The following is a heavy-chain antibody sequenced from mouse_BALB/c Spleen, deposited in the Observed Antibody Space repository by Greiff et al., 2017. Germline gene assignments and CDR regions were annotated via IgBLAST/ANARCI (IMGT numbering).Heavy chain of an antibody. J-gene: IGHJ4*01. CDR1: GYAFTSSN. CDR3: ARRGDGYYDYAMDD. CDR2: IDPYNGGT. Sequence: VQLKQSGPELVKPGASVKVSCKASGYAFTSSNMYWVKQSHGKSLEWIGYIDPYNGGTRYNQKFKGKATLTVDKSSSTAYMHLNSLTSEDSAVYYCARRGDGYYDYAMDDWGQGTSVTVSS. D-gene: IGHD2-3*01. V-gene: IGHV1S135*01.